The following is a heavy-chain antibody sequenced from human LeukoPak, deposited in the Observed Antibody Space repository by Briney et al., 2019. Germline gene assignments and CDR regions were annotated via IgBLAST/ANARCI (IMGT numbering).Heavy chain of an antibody. CDR2: ISSSGSTI. CDR3: GRGDVVGKQDYYFAY. D-gene: IGHD2-2*01. V-gene: IGHV3-48*03. J-gene: IGHJ4*02. Sequence: GGSLRLSCAASGFTFSSYEMNWVRQAPGKGLEWVSYISSSGSTIYYADSVKGRFTISRDNAKNSLYLQMNSLRAEDTAVYYCGRGDVVGKQDYYFAYGGRGPLSTV. CDR1: GFTFSSYE.